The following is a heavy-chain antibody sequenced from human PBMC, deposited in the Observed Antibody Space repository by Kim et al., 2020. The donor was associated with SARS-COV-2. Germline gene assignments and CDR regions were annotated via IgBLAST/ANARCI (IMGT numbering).Heavy chain of an antibody. D-gene: IGHD6-13*01. J-gene: IGHJ5*02. CDR2: MNPNSGNA. Sequence: ASVKVSCKASGDTFTSYAINWVRQATGQGLEWMGWMNPNSGNAGYAQKFQGRVTITGDTSISTAYMELSSLRSEDTAVYYCARGVGNSWYEFDPWGQGTLVTVSS. V-gene: IGHV1-8*03. CDR1: GDTFTSYA. CDR3: ARGVGNSWYEFDP.